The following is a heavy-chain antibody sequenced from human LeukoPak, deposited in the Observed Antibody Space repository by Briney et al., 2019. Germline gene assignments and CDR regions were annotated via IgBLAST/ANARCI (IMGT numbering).Heavy chain of an antibody. CDR2: INHSGST. D-gene: IGHD6-19*01. V-gene: IGHV4-34*01. CDR3: ARGEWLVPIN. J-gene: IGHJ4*02. Sequence: SETLSLTCAVYGGSFSGYYWSWIRQPPGKGLEWIGEINHSGSTNYNPSLKSRVTISVDTSKNQFSLKLSSVTAADTAVYYCARGEWLVPINWGQGTLVTVSS. CDR1: GGSFSGYY.